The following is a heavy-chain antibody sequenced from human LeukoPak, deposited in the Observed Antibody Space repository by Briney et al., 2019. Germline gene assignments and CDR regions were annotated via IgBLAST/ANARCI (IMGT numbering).Heavy chain of an antibody. CDR3: AREGVLRYFDWLLIPWFDP. CDR2: INHSGST. Sequence: SETLSLTCAVYGGSFSGCYWSWIRQPPGKGLEWIGEINHSGSTNYNPSLKSRVTISVDTSKNQFSLKLSSVTAADTAVYYCAREGVLRYFDWLLIPWFDPWGQGTLVTVSS. V-gene: IGHV4-34*01. J-gene: IGHJ5*02. D-gene: IGHD3-9*01. CDR1: GGSFSGCY.